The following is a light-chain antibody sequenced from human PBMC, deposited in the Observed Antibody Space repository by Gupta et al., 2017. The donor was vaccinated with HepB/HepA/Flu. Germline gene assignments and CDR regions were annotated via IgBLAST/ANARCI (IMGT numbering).Light chain of an antibody. CDR2: NVN. J-gene: IGLJ1*01. V-gene: IGLV2-14*03. Sequence: QSALTQPASVSGSPGQSITISCTGCIHDIGTFYYVSCYQQRPGKAPQVMIFNVNERPSGVSVRFSATKSGNAAFLTISGHQAEDEAYYYCCSYGRGGTLLFGTGTKVTVL. CDR3: CSYGRGGTLL. CDR1: IHDIGTFYY.